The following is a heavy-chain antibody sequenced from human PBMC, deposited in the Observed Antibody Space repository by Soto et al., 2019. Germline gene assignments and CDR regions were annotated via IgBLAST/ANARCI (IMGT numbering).Heavy chain of an antibody. CDR2: IVVVSGNT. D-gene: IGHD3-22*01. V-gene: IGHV1-58*01. J-gene: IGHJ4*02. CDR3: AADYYDTNGYYYDY. CDR1: GFTFIRCA. Sequence: SVKVSCKASGFTFIRCAVQWVRQARGQRLEWIGWIVVVSGNTNYAQKFQERVTITRDMSTSTAYMELSSLRSEDTAVYYCAADYYDTNGYYYDYWRQGTRVTVSS.